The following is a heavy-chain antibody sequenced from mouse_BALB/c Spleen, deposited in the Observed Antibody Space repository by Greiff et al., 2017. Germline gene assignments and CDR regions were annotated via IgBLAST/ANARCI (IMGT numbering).Heavy chain of an antibody. CDR3: ARGQVRGAMDY. Sequence: EVQVVESGGGLVKPGGSLKLSCAASGFTFSSYAMSWVRQTPEKRLEWVASISSGGSTYYPGSVKGRFTISRDNARNILYLQMSSLRSEDTAMYYCARGQVRGAMDYWGQGTSVTVSS. V-gene: IGHV5-6-5*01. CDR2: ISSGGST. CDR1: GFTFSSYA. J-gene: IGHJ4*01.